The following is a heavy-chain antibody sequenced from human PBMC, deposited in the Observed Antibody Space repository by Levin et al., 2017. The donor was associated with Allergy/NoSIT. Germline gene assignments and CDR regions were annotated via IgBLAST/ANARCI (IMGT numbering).Heavy chain of an antibody. D-gene: IGHD3-22*01. CDR2: VHYTGST. CDR1: GGSISTYF. CDR3: ARESLPDSSSQYFQH. V-gene: IGHV4-59*01. J-gene: IGHJ1*01. Sequence: SQTLSLTCSVSGGSISTYFWSWVRQPPGKGLEWIGYVHYTGSTSYSRSLKSRVTISVDTSKNQFSLKLSSVTAADTAIYYCARESLPDSSSQYFQHWGQGTLVTVSS.